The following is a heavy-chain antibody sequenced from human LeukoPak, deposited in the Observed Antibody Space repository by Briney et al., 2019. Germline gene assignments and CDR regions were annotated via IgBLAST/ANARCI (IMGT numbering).Heavy chain of an antibody. CDR2: ITFSSIII. CDR1: GFTFSSYS. Sequence: GGSLRLSCTASGFTFSSYSMNWVRQAPGKGLERVSYITFSSIIIYYADSVRGRFTISRDNAKNSLYLQMNSLRAEDTAVYYCARDRLHYGEYEKTFDYWGQGTLVTVSS. V-gene: IGHV3-48*01. J-gene: IGHJ4*02. CDR3: ARDRLHYGEYEKTFDY. D-gene: IGHD4-17*01.